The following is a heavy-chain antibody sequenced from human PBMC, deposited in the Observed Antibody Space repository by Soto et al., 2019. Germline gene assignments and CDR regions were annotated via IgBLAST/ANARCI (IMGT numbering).Heavy chain of an antibody. V-gene: IGHV1-69*04. J-gene: IGHJ4*02. CDR3: ANEDQPAFKS. CDR1: GGDLRNSG. CDR2: IFPLLAMV. Sequence: QVHLVQSGAEMKKPGSSVKVSCKVSGGDLRNSGISWVRQAPGQGLEWMGGIFPLLAMVDYSKKFQGRVTVTPAERTTTRYIAPASLRPHDTTLYYCANEDQPAFKSWCQGALTIVSS.